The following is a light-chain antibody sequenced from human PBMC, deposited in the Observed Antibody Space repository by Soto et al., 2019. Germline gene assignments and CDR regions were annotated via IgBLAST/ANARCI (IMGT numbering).Light chain of an antibody. J-gene: IGLJ2*01. CDR1: SSDVGGYNY. Sequence: QAVVTQPASVSGSPGQSITISCTGTSSDVGGYNYVSWYQQHPGKAPKLMIYDVSNRPSGVSNRFSGSKSGNTASLTISGLQAEDEADDYCSSYTSSSTSVVFGGGTKLTVL. CDR2: DVS. CDR3: SSYTSSSTSVV. V-gene: IGLV2-14*01.